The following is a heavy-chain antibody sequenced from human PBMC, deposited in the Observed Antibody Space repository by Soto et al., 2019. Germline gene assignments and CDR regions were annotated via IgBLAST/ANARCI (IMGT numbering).Heavy chain of an antibody. Sequence: SVKVSCKASGGTFSSYAIHWVRQAPGQGLEWLGKIIPSYDRTNYAQKFQGRVTVTADTYTTTAYMELSSLRSDDTAVYYCARDPSNDDGGDTFDYWGQGTLVTVSS. D-gene: IGHD2-21*02. CDR3: ARDPSNDDGGDTFDY. V-gene: IGHV1-69*04. CDR1: GGTFSSYA. CDR2: IIPSYDRT. J-gene: IGHJ4*02.